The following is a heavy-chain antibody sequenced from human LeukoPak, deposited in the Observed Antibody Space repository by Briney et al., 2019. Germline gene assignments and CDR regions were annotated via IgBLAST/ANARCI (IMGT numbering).Heavy chain of an antibody. D-gene: IGHD1/OR15-1a*01. Sequence: GGSLRLSCVVSGFTLTSYWMHWVRQAPGKGLVWVSCINGDGSSTSYADSVKGRFTISRDSAKNTVYLQMNSLRVEDTAVYHCARGNSVTIDYWGQGTLVTVSS. CDR3: ARGNSVTIDY. V-gene: IGHV3-74*01. CDR2: INGDGSST. J-gene: IGHJ4*02. CDR1: GFTLTSYW.